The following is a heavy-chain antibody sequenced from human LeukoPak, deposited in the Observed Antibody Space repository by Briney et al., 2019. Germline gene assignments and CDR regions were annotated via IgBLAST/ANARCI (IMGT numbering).Heavy chain of an antibody. CDR3: ARLWNYYDSSSDY. V-gene: IGHV4-59*08. CDR2: IYYSGST. Sequence: SETLSLTCTVSGGSISSYYWSWTRQPPGKGLEWIGYIYYSGSTNYNPSLKSRVTISVDTSKNQFSLKLSSVTAADTAVYYCARLWNYYDSSSDYWGQGTLVTVSS. CDR1: GGSISSYY. D-gene: IGHD3-22*01. J-gene: IGHJ4*02.